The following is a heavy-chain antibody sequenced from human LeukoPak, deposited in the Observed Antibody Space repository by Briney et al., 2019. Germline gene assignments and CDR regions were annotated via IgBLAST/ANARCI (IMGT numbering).Heavy chain of an antibody. V-gene: IGHV3-33*08. CDR3: ARDSSSWLHAFDI. Sequence: LSLTCTASGGSISGYYWSWIRQPPGKGLEWVAVIWYDGSNKYYADSVKGRFTISRDNSKNTLYLQMNSLRAEDTAVYYCARDSSSWLHAFDIWGQGTMVTVSS. CDR1: GGSISGYY. D-gene: IGHD6-13*01. J-gene: IGHJ3*02. CDR2: IWYDGSNK.